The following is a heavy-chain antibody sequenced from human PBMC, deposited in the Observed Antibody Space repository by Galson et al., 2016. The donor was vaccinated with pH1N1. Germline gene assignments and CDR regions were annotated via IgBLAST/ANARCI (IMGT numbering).Heavy chain of an antibody. CDR3: ARPSYGDHHDY. CDR1: GYTFTDYY. D-gene: IGHD4-17*01. J-gene: IGHJ4*02. Sequence: SVKVSCKASGYTFTDYYIHWVRQAPGQGLEWMGRINPNSGATNYAQKFQGRVTMTRDTSISTAYMELSRLRSDDTAMVYCARPSYGDHHDYWGQGTLVTVSS. CDR2: INPNSGAT. V-gene: IGHV1-2*06.